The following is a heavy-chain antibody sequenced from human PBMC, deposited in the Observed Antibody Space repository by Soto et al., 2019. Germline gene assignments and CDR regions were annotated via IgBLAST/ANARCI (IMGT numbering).Heavy chain of an antibody. CDR2: MNPNSGNT. D-gene: IGHD4-17*01. V-gene: IGHV1-8*01. CDR1: GYTFTSYD. CDR3: AAYGDYASYYYMDV. J-gene: IGHJ6*03. Sequence: QVQLVQSGAEVKKPGASVKVSCKASGYTFTSYDINWVRQATGQGLEWMGWMNPNSGNTGNAQKFQGRVTMTRNTSISTAYMELSSLRSEDTAVYYCAAYGDYASYYYMDVWGKGTTVTVSS.